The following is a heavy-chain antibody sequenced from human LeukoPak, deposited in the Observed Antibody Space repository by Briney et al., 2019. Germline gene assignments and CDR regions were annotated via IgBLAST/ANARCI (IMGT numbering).Heavy chain of an antibody. V-gene: IGHV1-46*01. Sequence: ASVKVSCKASGYTFTSYYMHWVRQAPGQGLEWMGIINPSGGSTSYPQKFQGRVTMTRDTSTSTVYMELSSLGPEDTAVYYCARGQATPFDYWGQGTLVTVSS. J-gene: IGHJ4*02. CDR1: GYTFTSYY. D-gene: IGHD1-26*01. CDR2: INPSGGST. CDR3: ARGQATPFDY.